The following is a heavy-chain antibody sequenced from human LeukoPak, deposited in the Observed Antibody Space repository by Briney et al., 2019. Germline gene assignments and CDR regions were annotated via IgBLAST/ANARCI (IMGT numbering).Heavy chain of an antibody. Sequence: ASVKVSCKASGYTFTSYDINWVRQATGQGLEWMGWMDPNSGNTGYAQKFQGRVTMTRNTSISTAYMELSSLRSEDTAVYYCARALRDYYGSGSYSPPDYYFDYWGQGTLVTVSS. CDR1: GYTFTSYD. D-gene: IGHD3-10*01. CDR3: ARALRDYYGSGSYSPPDYYFDY. J-gene: IGHJ4*02. CDR2: MDPNSGNT. V-gene: IGHV1-8*01.